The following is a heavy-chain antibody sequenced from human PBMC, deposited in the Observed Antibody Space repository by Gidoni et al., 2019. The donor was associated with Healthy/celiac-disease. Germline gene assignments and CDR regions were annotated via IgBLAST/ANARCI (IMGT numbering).Heavy chain of an antibody. CDR1: GFTFSNAW. CDR2: IKSKTDGGTT. CDR3: TTDSQWLAAFDI. V-gene: IGHV3-15*01. J-gene: IGHJ3*02. D-gene: IGHD6-19*01. Sequence: VQLVESGGGLVTPGGSLRLPCAASGFTFSNAWMSWVRQAPGKGLEWVGRIKSKTDGGTTDYAAPVKGRFTISRDDSKNTLYLQMNSLKTEDTAVYYCTTDSQWLAAFDIWGQGTMVTVSS.